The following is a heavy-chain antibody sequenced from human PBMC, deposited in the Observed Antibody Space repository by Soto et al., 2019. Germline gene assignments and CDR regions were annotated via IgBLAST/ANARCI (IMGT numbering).Heavy chain of an antibody. CDR1: GFTFTSSA. D-gene: IGHD6-19*01. CDR2: IVVGSGNT. CDR3: AAEIAVAGFDY. V-gene: IGHV1-58*01. J-gene: IGHJ4*02. Sequence: ASAKVSCKASGFTFTSSAVQWVRQARGQRLEWIGWIVVGSGNTNYAQKFQERVTITRDMSTSTAYMELSSLRSEDTAVYYCAAEIAVAGFDYWGQGTLVTVSS.